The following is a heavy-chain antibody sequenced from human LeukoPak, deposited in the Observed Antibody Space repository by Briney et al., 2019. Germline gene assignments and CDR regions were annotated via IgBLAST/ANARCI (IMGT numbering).Heavy chain of an antibody. D-gene: IGHD3-16*01. V-gene: IGHV1-2*02. CDR1: GYTFIGQY. J-gene: IGHJ6*03. CDR2: INPNSGGT. CDR3: ARLRGRDSYYYYYYMDV. Sequence: ASVKVSCKASGYTFIGQYMHWVRQAPGQGLEWMGWINPNSGGTNYAQKFQGRVTMTRDTSISTAYMELSRLRSEDTAVYCCARLRGRDSYYYYYYMDVWGKGTTVTVSS.